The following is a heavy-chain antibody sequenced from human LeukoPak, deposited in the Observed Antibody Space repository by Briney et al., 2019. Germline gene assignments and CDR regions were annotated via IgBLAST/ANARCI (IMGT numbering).Heavy chain of an antibody. D-gene: IGHD3-16*01. CDR1: GYTFTSYA. V-gene: IGHV1-3*01. Sequence: ASVKVSCKASGYTFTSYAMHWVRQAPGQRLEWMGWTNAGNGNTKYSQKFQGRVTITRDTSASTAYMELSSLRSEDTAVYYCARDASSREFGGVTGFDYWGQGTLVTVSS. CDR3: ARDASSREFGGVTGFDY. CDR2: TNAGNGNT. J-gene: IGHJ4*02.